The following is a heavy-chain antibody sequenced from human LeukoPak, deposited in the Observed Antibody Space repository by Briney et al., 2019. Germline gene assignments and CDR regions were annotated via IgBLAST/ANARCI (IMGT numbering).Heavy chain of an antibody. CDR2: IQYDASSK. J-gene: IGHJ4*02. Sequence: PGGSLRLSCKASGLSFSRGGMHWIRQPPGKGLEWLTFIQYDASSKYYADSVKGRFTISRDNSKNTLYLQMNSLRAEDTAVYYCAKVGEPFVEMATILVYWGQGTLVTVSS. CDR3: AKVGEPFVEMATILVY. CDR1: GLSFSRGG. V-gene: IGHV3-30*02. D-gene: IGHD5-24*01.